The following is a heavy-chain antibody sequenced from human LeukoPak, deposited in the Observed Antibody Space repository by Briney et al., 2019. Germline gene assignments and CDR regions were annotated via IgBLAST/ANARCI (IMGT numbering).Heavy chain of an antibody. CDR3: ARDWKTNSFDY. V-gene: IGHV3-33*01. J-gene: IGHJ4*02. CDR2: IYYDGSNI. D-gene: IGHD1-1*01. CDR1: EFTFTTYG. Sequence: GGSLRLSCAASEFTFTTYGMHWVRQAPGKGLEWVAFIYYDGSNIYYADYVKGRFTISRDFSKNTLYLQMDSLRAEDTAIYYCARDWKTNSFDYWGQGTLVTVSS.